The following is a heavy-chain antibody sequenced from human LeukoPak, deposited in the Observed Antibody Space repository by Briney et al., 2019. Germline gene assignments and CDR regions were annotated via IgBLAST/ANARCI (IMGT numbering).Heavy chain of an antibody. CDR2: ISGSGGGT. V-gene: IGHV3-23*01. Sequence: GGSLRLSCSASGFTFSTFAMSWVRQAPGKGLEWVSSISGSGGGTYYADSVKGRFTISRDNSKNTLYLQMNSLRAEDTAVYYCAECRDYYYYFMDVWGKGTTVTVSS. J-gene: IGHJ6*03. CDR1: GFTFSTFA. CDR3: AECRDYYYYFMDV.